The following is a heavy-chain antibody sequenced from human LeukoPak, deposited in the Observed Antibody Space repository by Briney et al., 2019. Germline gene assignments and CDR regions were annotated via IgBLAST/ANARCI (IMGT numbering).Heavy chain of an antibody. Sequence: SETLSLTCTVSGYSISCGYFWGWIRQPPGKGLEWIGSIYHSGSTYYNASLKSRVTISVDTSKNQFSLKLSSVTAADTAVYYCAREDNWGQGTLVTVSS. CDR2: IYHSGST. CDR3: AREDN. J-gene: IGHJ4*02. V-gene: IGHV4-38-2*02. D-gene: IGHD2-15*01. CDR1: GYSISCGYF.